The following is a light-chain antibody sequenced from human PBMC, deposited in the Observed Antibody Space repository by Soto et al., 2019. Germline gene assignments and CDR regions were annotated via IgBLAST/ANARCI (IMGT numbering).Light chain of an antibody. CDR3: QHYSGDRAT. CDR2: EVS. CDR1: QSINKW. J-gene: IGKJ1*01. Sequence: DILLTQSPDSLYASVGDRVTISCRASQSINKWLAWYQHKPGKAPNLLIYEVSTLHSGVPSRFSGSGSGTEFTLTIVSPRPDDFATYYCQHYSGDRATFGQGTKVDI. V-gene: IGKV1-5*03.